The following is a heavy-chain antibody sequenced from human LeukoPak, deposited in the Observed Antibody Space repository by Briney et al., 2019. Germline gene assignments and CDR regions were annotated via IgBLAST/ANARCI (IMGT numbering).Heavy chain of an antibody. CDR3: ARDSVGGLRFDY. D-gene: IGHD2-8*02. Sequence: GASVKVSCKASGYTFTGYYMHWLRQAPGQGLEWMGRINPNSGGTNYAQKFQGRVTMTRDTSISTAYMELSRLRSDDTAAYYCARDSVGGLRFDYWGQGTLVTVSS. V-gene: IGHV1-2*06. CDR2: INPNSGGT. CDR1: GYTFTGYY. J-gene: IGHJ4*02.